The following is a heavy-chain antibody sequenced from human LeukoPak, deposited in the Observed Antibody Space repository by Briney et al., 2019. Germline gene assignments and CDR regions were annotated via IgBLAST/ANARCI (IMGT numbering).Heavy chain of an antibody. Sequence: SETLSLTCTVSGGSISSGGYYWSWIRQHPGKGLEWIGYIYYSGSTYYNPSLKSRVTISVDTSKNQFSLKLSSVTAADTAVYYCARGGSGWYNYYYGMDVWGQGTTVTVSS. CDR2: IYYSGST. CDR3: ARGGSGWYNYYYGMDV. CDR1: GGSISSGGYY. J-gene: IGHJ6*02. V-gene: IGHV4-31*03. D-gene: IGHD6-19*01.